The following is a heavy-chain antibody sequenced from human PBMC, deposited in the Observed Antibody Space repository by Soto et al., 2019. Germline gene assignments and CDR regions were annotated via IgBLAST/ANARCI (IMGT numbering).Heavy chain of an antibody. Sequence: DVQLVESGGGLIQPGESLRLSCAAFGLTISGKKYVAWVRQAPGKGLEWVSALYDVDGSFYADSVTGRFTTSSDSAKATVYLQMNDLRPDDTAVYYCATWHERKHAIDVWGQGTTFTISS. V-gene: IGHV3-53*01. CDR2: LYDVDGS. CDR1: GLTISGKKY. D-gene: IGHD1-1*01. CDR3: ATWHERKHAIDV. J-gene: IGHJ3*01.